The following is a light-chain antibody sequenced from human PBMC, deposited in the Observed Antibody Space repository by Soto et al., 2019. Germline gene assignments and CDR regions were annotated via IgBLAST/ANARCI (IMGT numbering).Light chain of an antibody. Sequence: ERAMTQYPATLSVYIMERDTISCRASQSISSNLAWYQQKPGQAPRLLIYGASTRATGIPARFSGSVSGTEFTLTISSLQSEDFAVYYCQQYDTWTFGLGAKVDIK. CDR1: QSISSN. CDR2: GAS. J-gene: IGKJ2*01. V-gene: IGKV3-15*01. CDR3: QQYDTWT.